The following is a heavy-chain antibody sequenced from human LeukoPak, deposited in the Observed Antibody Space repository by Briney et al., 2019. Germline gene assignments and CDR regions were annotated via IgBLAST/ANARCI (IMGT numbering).Heavy chain of an antibody. CDR1: GVSISSSNW. Sequence: ASETLSLTCAVSGVSISSSNWWSWVRQPPGKGLEWIGEIYHSGSTNYNPSLKSRVTISVDKSKNQFSLKLSSVTAADTAVYYCSMIPKYYYDSSGNAFDIWGQGTMVTVSS. CDR3: SMIPKYYYDSSGNAFDI. CDR2: IYHSGST. V-gene: IGHV4-4*02. J-gene: IGHJ3*02. D-gene: IGHD3-22*01.